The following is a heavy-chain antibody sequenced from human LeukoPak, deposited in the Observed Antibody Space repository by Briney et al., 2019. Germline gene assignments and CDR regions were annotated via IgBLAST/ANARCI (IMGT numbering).Heavy chain of an antibody. V-gene: IGHV1-8*01. J-gene: IGHJ5*02. CDR1: GYTFTSYD. CDR2: MNPNSGNT. D-gene: IGHD3-3*01. CDR3: ARVGYDFWSGYSNWFDP. Sequence: GASVKVSCKASGYTFTSYDINWVRQATGQGFEWMGWMNPNSGNTGYAQKFQGRVTMTRNTSISTAYMELSSLRSEDTAVYYCARVGYDFWSGYSNWFDPWGQGTLVTVSS.